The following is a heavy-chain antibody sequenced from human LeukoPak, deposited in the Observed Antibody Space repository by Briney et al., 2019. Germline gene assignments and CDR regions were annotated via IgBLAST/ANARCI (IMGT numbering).Heavy chain of an antibody. V-gene: IGHV3-74*01. J-gene: IGHJ4*02. CDR2: IQGDGSNT. CDR3: ARGTSAGGPISPFDF. D-gene: IGHD6-13*01. CDR1: GLTLSGYW. Sequence: GGSLRLSCSASGLTLSGYWMHWVRQAPGKGLVWVSRIQGDGSNTNYADSVKGRFSISRDNAKNTVYLQMNSLRAEDTGIYYCARGTSAGGPISPFDFWGQGTVVTVTS.